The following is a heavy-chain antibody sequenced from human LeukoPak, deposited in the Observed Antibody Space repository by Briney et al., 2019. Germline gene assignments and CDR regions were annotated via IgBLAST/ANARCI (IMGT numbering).Heavy chain of an antibody. CDR3: ARDRFGSSHFDY. J-gene: IGHJ4*02. D-gene: IGHD3-10*01. V-gene: IGHV3-30-3*01. Sequence: GGSLRLSCAASGFTFSSYWMSWVRQAPGKGLEWVAVISYDGSNKYYADSVKGRFTISRDNSKNTLYLQMNSLRAEDTAVYYCARDRFGSSHFDYWGQGTLVTVSS. CDR1: GFTFSSYW. CDR2: ISYDGSNK.